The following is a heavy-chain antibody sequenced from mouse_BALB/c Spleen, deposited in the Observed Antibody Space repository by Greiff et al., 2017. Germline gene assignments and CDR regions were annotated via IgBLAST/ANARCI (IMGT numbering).Heavy chain of an antibody. V-gene: IGHV1-14*01. D-gene: IGHD2-14*01. CDR1: GYTFTSYV. J-gene: IGHJ4*01. CDR3: ARGVYRYVYAMDY. CDR2: INPYNDGT. Sequence: EVKLQESGPELVKPGASVKMSCKASGYTFTSYVMHWVKQKPGQGLECIGYINPYNDGTKYNEKFKGKATLTSDKSSSTAYMELSSLTSEDSAVYYCARGVYRYVYAMDYWGQGTSVTVSS.